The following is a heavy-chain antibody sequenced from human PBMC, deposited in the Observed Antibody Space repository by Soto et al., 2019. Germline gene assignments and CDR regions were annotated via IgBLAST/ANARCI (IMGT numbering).Heavy chain of an antibody. CDR2: IYFTGNT. CDR3: AGQTFTIAAASYGRSNWFDP. Sequence: NPSETLSLTCSASGGSITSSSHFWGWVRQPPGKGLEWIGTIYFTGNTYYTPSLKSRLTMSIDTSKNEFSLRLNSATAADTAVYYCAGQTFTIAAASYGRSNWFDPWGPGTLVTVSS. D-gene: IGHD6-25*01. J-gene: IGHJ5*02. CDR1: GGSITSSSHF. V-gene: IGHV4-39*01.